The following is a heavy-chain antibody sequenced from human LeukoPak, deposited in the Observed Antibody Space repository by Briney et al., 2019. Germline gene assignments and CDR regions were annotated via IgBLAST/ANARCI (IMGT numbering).Heavy chain of an antibody. J-gene: IGHJ5*02. V-gene: IGHV4-34*01. CDR3: ARGPIGTMVLGWFDP. D-gene: IGHD3-10*01. CDR2: INHSGST. CDR1: GGSFSGYY. Sequence: KPSETLSLTCAVYGGSFSGYYWSWIRQPPGKGLEWIGEINHSGSTNYSPSLKSRVTISVDTSKNQFSLKLSSVTAADTAVYYCARGPIGTMVLGWFDPWGQGTLVTVSS.